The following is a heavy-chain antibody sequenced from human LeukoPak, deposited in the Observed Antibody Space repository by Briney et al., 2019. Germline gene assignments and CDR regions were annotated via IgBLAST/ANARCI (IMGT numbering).Heavy chain of an antibody. J-gene: IGHJ3*02. CDR1: GFTFSSYW. Sequence: GGSLRLSCAASGFTFSSYWMSWVRQAPGKGLEWVANIKQDGSEKYYVDSVKGRFTISRDNAKNSLYLQMNSLRAEDTAVYYCARDGYGTTIFGVATDAFDIWGQGTMVTVSS. D-gene: IGHD3-3*01. CDR2: IKQDGSEK. V-gene: IGHV3-7*01. CDR3: ARDGYGTTIFGVATDAFDI.